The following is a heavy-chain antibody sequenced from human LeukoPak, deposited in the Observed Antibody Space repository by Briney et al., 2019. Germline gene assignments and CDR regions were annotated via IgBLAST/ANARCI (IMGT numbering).Heavy chain of an antibody. CDR3: ARDGSHYCSSTSCSSGYYYYSMDV. D-gene: IGHD2-2*01. V-gene: IGHV3-53*01. J-gene: IGHJ6*03. Sequence: GGSLRLSCAASEFTVSSNYMSWVREAPGKGMEWVSVIYSGGSTYYADSVKGRFTISRDNSKNTLYLQMNSLRAEDTAVYYCARDGSHYCSSTSCSSGYYYYSMDVWGRGTTVTVSS. CDR2: IYSGGST. CDR1: EFTVSSNY.